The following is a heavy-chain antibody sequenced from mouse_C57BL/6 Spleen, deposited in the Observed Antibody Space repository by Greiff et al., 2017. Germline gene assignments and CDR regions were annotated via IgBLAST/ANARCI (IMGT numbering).Heavy chain of an antibody. D-gene: IGHD4-1*01. Sequence: EVQLQESGPGLVKPSQSLSLTCSVTGYSITSGYYWNWIRQFPGNKLEWMGYISYDGSNNYNPSLKNRISITRDTSKNQFFLKLNSVTTEDTATYYCAREPIWAYYFDYWGQGTTLTVSA. CDR2: ISYDGSN. CDR3: AREPIWAYYFDY. V-gene: IGHV3-6*01. CDR1: GYSITSGYY. J-gene: IGHJ2*01.